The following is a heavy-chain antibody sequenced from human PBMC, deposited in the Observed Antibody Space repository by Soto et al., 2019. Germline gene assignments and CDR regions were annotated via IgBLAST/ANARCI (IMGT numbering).Heavy chain of an antibody. CDR3: ARDINIYNPKRRFDY. Sequence: QVQLVQSGAEVKKPGASVKVSCQASGYTFTSYGISWVRQAPGQGLEWMGWLSAYNGNTNYAQKLQGRVTMTTDTSTSTAYMELRSLSSDDTAVYYCARDINIYNPKRRFDYWGQGTLVTVSS. CDR2: LSAYNGNT. V-gene: IGHV1-18*01. CDR1: GYTFTSYG. J-gene: IGHJ4*02. D-gene: IGHD1-1*01.